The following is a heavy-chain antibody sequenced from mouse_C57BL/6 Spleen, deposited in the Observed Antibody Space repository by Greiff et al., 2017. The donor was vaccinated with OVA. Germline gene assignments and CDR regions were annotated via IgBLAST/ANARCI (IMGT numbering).Heavy chain of an antibody. Sequence: EVQLQQSGPELVKPGASVKISCKASGYSFTGYYMHWVKQSHGNILDWIGYIYPYNGVSSYNQKFKGKATLTVDKSSSTAYMELRSLTSEDSAVYYCAREVLYDGYHYYAMDYWGQGTSVTVSS. CDR2: IYPYNGVS. V-gene: IGHV1-31*01. D-gene: IGHD2-3*01. J-gene: IGHJ4*01. CDR1: GYSFTGYY. CDR3: AREVLYDGYHYYAMDY.